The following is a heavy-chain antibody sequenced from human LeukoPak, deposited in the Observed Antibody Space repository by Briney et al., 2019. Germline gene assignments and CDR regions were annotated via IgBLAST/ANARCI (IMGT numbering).Heavy chain of an antibody. J-gene: IGHJ4*02. D-gene: IGHD3-3*01. CDR2: MNPNSGNT. V-gene: IGHV1-8*03. CDR1: GYTFTSYD. CDR3: ARDGRIFGVVGD. Sequence: ASVKVSCKASGYTFTSYDINWVRQATGQGLEWMGWMNPNSGNTGYAQKFQGRVTITRNTSISTAYMELSRLRSDDTAVYYCARDGRIFGVVGDWGQGTLVTVSS.